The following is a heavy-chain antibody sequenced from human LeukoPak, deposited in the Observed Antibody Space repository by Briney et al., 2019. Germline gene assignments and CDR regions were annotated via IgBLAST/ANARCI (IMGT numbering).Heavy chain of an antibody. J-gene: IGHJ4*02. CDR3: ARDHGDYFDY. D-gene: IGHD4-17*01. CDR2: ISSSSSYI. V-gene: IGHV3-21*01. Sequence: PGGSLRLSCAASGFTFSSYSMNWVRQAPGKGLEWVSSISSSSSYIYYADSVKGRFTISRDNAKNSLYLQMNSPRAEDTAVYYCARDHGDYFDYWGQGTLVTVSS. CDR1: GFTFSSYS.